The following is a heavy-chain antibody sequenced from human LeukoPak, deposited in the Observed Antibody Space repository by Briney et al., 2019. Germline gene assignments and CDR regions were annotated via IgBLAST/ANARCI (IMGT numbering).Heavy chain of an antibody. D-gene: IGHD3-22*01. CDR3: SHSRYYYDSSGYYYHDAFDI. Sequence: PSETLSLTCTVSGGSISTYYWSWIRQPPGKGLEWIGSIYYSGSTYYNPSLKSRVTISVDTSKNQFSLKLNSVTAADTAVYYCSHSRYYYDSSGYYYHDAFDIWGQGTMVTVSS. CDR1: GGSISTYY. V-gene: IGHV4-59*04. CDR2: IYYSGST. J-gene: IGHJ3*02.